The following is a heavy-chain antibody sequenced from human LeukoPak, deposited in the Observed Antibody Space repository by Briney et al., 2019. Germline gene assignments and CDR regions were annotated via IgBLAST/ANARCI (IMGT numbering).Heavy chain of an antibody. CDR3: ARTRYNWNDEGLDY. Sequence: SETLSLTCTVSGGSIASYYWTWIRQSPGKGLEWIGDIDYTGNTKYNPSLKSRVTISVDTSKNQFSLWLSSVTAADTAVYYCARTRYNWNDEGLDYWGQGILVTVSS. V-gene: IGHV4-59*01. D-gene: IGHD1-20*01. J-gene: IGHJ4*02. CDR2: IDYTGNT. CDR1: GGSIASYY.